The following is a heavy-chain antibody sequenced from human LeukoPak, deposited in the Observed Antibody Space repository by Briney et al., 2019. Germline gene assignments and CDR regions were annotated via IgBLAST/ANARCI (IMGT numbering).Heavy chain of an antibody. CDR3: ARDGTTVTTGYYGMDV. D-gene: IGHD4-17*01. J-gene: IGHJ6*02. V-gene: IGHV3-33*08. Sequence: GGSLRLSCAASGFTFSSYAMHWVRQAPGKGLEWVAVIWYDGSNKYYADSVKGRFTISRDNSKNTLYLQMNSLRAEDTAVYYCARDGTTVTTGYYGMDVWGQGTTVTVSS. CDR1: GFTFSSYA. CDR2: IWYDGSNK.